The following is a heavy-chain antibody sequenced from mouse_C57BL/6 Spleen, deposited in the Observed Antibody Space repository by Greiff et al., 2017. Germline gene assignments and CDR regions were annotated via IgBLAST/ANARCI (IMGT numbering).Heavy chain of an antibody. Sequence: QVQLQQSGAELVKPGASVKISCKASGYAFSSYWMNWVKQRPGKGLEWIGQIYPGDGDPNYNGKFKGKATLTADKSSTTAYMQLSSLTSEDSAVYCCARALTGTLDYWGQGTTLTVSS. D-gene: IGHD2-14*01. V-gene: IGHV1-80*01. J-gene: IGHJ2*01. CDR3: ARALTGTLDY. CDR1: GYAFSSYW. CDR2: IYPGDGDP.